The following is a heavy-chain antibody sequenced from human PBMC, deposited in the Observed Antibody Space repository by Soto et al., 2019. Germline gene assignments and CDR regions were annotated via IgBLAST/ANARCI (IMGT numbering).Heavy chain of an antibody. V-gene: IGHV6-1*01. CDR3: AKEFSSSASDDYYYYGIDV. CDR2: TYYRSKWYN. CDR1: GDSVSSNTGA. J-gene: IGHJ6*02. D-gene: IGHD6-6*01. Sequence: PSQTLSLTCGISGDSVSSNTGAWNLIRQSPSRGLEWLGRTYYRSKWYNDYAMSVKSRVTITPDTSKNQFSLQLNSVTPDDTAVYYCAKEFSSSASDDYYYYGIDVWGEVTTVTVSS.